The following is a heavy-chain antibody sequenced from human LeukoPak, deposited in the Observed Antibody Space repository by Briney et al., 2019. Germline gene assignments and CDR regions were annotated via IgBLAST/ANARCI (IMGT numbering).Heavy chain of an antibody. CDR1: GFTFSSYS. CDR3: AREWNSDYFDY. CDR2: ISTSSSYI. D-gene: IGHD1-7*01. V-gene: IGHV3-21*01. Sequence: GGSLRLSCAASGFTFSSYSMNWVRQAPGKGLEWVSSISTSSSYIYYADSVKGRFTISRDNAKNSLYLKMNSLRAEDTAVYYCAREWNSDYFDYWGQGTLVTVSS. J-gene: IGHJ4*02.